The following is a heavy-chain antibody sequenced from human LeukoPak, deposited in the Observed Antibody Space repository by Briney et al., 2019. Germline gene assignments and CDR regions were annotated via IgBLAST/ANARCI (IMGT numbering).Heavy chain of an antibody. Sequence: GGSMRLSCAASGFTFSSYWMSWVRQAPGKGLEWVANIKQDGSEKYYVDSVKGRFTISRDNAKNSLYLQMNSLRAEDTAVYYCARDLVVPAAMGGFDYWGQGTLATVSS. CDR3: ARDLVVPAAMGGFDY. V-gene: IGHV3-7*03. D-gene: IGHD2-2*01. CDR2: IKQDGSEK. CDR1: GFTFSSYW. J-gene: IGHJ4*02.